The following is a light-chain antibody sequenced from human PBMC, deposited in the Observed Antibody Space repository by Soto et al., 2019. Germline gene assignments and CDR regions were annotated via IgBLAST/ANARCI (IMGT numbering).Light chain of an antibody. Sequence: QTVVTQETSLSVSPGGSVTLTCALNSGSVSTRHYASWYQQPPGQAPRTLIYSTNSRSSGVPDRFSGAVFGGKAALTITGAQAHDESDYYCMLSVGTGVWVFGGGTKLTVL. J-gene: IGLJ3*02. V-gene: IGLV8-61*01. CDR2: STN. CDR1: SGSVSTRHY. CDR3: MLSVGTGVWV.